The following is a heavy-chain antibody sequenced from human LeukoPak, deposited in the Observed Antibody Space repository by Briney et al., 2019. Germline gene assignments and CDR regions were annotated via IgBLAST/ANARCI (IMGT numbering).Heavy chain of an antibody. V-gene: IGHV3-30-3*01. D-gene: IGHD6-13*01. CDR3: AKGGSSSWFTYYYYGMDV. CDR2: ISYDGSDK. J-gene: IGHJ6*02. CDR1: GFTFNNYA. Sequence: GGSLRLSCAASGFTFNNYAIHWVRQAPGKGLEWVALISYDGSDKYYADSVKGRFTISRDNSKNTLYLQMNSLRAEDTAVYYCAKGGSSSWFTYYYYGMDVWGQGTTVTVSS.